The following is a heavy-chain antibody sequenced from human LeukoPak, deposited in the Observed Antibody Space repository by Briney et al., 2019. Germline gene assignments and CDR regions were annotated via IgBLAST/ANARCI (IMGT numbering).Heavy chain of an antibody. D-gene: IGHD5-18*01. J-gene: IGHJ4*02. V-gene: IGHV3-23*01. CDR2: ISGSGGST. CDR3: ARDGRGYTYGNDF. Sequence: GGSLRLSCAASGFTFSSYAMSWVRQAPGKGLEWVSAISGSGGSTYYADSVKGRFTISRDNAKKSLFLQMNSLRAEDTAVYCCARDGRGYTYGNDFWGQGSLVTVSS. CDR1: GFTFSSYA.